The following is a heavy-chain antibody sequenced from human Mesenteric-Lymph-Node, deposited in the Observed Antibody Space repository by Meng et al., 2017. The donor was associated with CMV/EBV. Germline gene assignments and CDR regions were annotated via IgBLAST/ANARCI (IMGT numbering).Heavy chain of an antibody. D-gene: IGHD6-13*01. CDR1: GGTFSSDA. V-gene: IGHV1-69*06. CDR2: IIPIFGTA. Sequence: KAAGGTFSSDAISWVRQAPGQGLEWMGGIIPIFGTANYAQKFQGRVTITADKSTSTAYMELSSLRSEDTAVYYCARGVEAAAAPFDYWGRGTLVTVSS. J-gene: IGHJ4*02. CDR3: ARGVEAAAAPFDY.